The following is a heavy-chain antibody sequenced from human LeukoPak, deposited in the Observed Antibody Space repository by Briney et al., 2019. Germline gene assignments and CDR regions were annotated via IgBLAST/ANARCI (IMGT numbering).Heavy chain of an antibody. V-gene: IGHV1-2*02. CDR2: INPNSGGT. CDR1: GYTFTGYY. Sequence: ASVKVSCKASGYTFTGYYMHWVRQAPGQGLEWMGWINPNSGGTNYAQKFQGRVTMTRDTSISTAYMELSRLRSDDTAVYYCARVLYSGGWYFQHWGQGTLVTVSS. J-gene: IGHJ1*01. D-gene: IGHD6-19*01. CDR3: ARVLYSGGWYFQH.